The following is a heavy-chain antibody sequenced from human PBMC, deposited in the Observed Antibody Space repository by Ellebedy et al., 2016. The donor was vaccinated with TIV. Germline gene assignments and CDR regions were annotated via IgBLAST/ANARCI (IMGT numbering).Heavy chain of an antibody. V-gene: IGHV3-43*01. J-gene: IGHJ6*02. Sequence: GESLKISXAASGFTFDDYTMHWVRQAPGKGLEWVSLISWDGGSTYYADSVKGRFTISRDNSKNSLYLQMNSLRTEDTALYYCAKDITGAELLAYYYYGMDVWGQGTTVTVSS. CDR3: AKDITGAELLAYYYYGMDV. CDR1: GFTFDDYT. D-gene: IGHD1-7*01. CDR2: ISWDGGST.